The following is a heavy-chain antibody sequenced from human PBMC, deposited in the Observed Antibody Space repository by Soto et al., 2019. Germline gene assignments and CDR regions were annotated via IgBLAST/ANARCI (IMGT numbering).Heavy chain of an antibody. V-gene: IGHV3-53*04. CDR1: GFSASNNG. D-gene: IGHD3-16*01. J-gene: IGHJ4*02. Sequence: EVQLVESGGGLVQPGGSLRLSCAASGFSASNNGLSWVRQAPGKGLEWVSVIDNTGTTYYSDSVKGRFSIARHNPMKTQYLQLNSLRAEDTAVYYCAREGDCPYFEYWGQGILVVVSS. CDR3: AREGDCPYFEY. CDR2: IDNTGTT.